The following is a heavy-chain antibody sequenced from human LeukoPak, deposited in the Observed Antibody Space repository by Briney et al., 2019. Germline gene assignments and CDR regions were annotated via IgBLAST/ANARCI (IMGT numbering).Heavy chain of an antibody. V-gene: IGHV4-31*03. D-gene: IGHD3-16*01. Sequence: SETLSLTCTVSGGSISSGTHYYNWIRQHPGKGLEWIGYIYYTGVTSYNPSLKSRVTMSEDTSMNQVSLKLSSLTAADTAVYYCAASSGVTLGRFWGQGTLVTVSS. CDR1: GGSISSGTHY. CDR2: IYYTGVT. CDR3: AASSGVTLGRF. J-gene: IGHJ4*02.